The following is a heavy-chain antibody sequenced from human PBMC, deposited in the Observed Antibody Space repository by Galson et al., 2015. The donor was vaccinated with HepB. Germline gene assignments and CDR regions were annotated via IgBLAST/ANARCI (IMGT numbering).Heavy chain of an antibody. V-gene: IGHV3-23*01. Sequence: LRLSCAASGLTFSSYAMSWVRQAPGKGLEWVSKISGSGGGTYYADSVKGRFTISRDNSENTLYLQMNSLRVEDTAVYYCAKLSGTYFDYWGQGTLVTVSS. J-gene: IGHJ4*02. D-gene: IGHD1-26*01. CDR3: AKLSGTYFDY. CDR2: ISGSGGGT. CDR1: GLTFSSYA.